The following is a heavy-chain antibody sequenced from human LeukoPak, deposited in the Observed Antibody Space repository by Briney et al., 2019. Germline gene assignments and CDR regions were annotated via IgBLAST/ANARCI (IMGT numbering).Heavy chain of an antibody. Sequence: GASVKVSCKASGYTFTGYYMHWVRQAPGQGLEWMGWINPNSGGTNYAQKFQGRVTMTRDTSISTAYMELSRLRSDDTAVYYCARDRVSDIVVVPAAMARDDYWGQGTLVTASS. CDR3: ARDRVSDIVVVPAAMARDDY. V-gene: IGHV1-2*02. J-gene: IGHJ4*02. CDR1: GYTFTGYY. CDR2: INPNSGGT. D-gene: IGHD2-2*01.